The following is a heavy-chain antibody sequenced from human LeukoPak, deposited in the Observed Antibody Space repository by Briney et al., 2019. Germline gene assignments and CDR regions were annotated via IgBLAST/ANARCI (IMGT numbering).Heavy chain of an antibody. V-gene: IGHV3-48*01. CDR2: ISTSTTTI. J-gene: IGHJ4*02. CDR1: GFTFSSYS. CDR3: ARDFGARGWLDY. D-gene: IGHD6-19*01. Sequence: GGSLRLSCEASGFTFSSYSMNWVRQAPGKGLEWISYISTSTTTIYYANSVKGRFTISRDNAKKSLYLQMNSLRAKDTAVYYCARDFGARGWLDYWGQGTLVTVSS.